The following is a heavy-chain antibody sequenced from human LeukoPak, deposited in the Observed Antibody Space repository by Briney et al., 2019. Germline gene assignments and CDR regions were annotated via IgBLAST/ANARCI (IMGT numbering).Heavy chain of an antibody. J-gene: IGHJ5*02. D-gene: IGHD3-10*01. V-gene: IGHV4-39*07. CDR1: GGSISSSSYY. CDR3: ARGRARELYNNSSYRRWFDP. Sequence: SETLSLTCTVSGGSISSSSYYWGWIRQPPGKGLEWIGEINHSGGTNYNPSLKSRVTISVDTSKNQLSLKLSSVTAADTAVYYCARGRARELYNNSSYRRWFDPWGQGTLVTVSS. CDR2: INHSGGT.